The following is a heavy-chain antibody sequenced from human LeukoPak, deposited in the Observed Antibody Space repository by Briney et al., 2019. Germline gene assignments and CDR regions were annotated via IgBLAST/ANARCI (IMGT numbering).Heavy chain of an antibody. CDR1: GYTFTDYY. CDR2: INPHSGGT. D-gene: IGHD2-15*01. J-gene: IGHJ3*02. CDR3: ARYLAAPYDAFDI. Sequence: ASVKVSCKASGYTFTDYYMHWVRQAPGQGLEWMGWINPHSGGTNFAQNFQDRVTMTRDTSISTAYMDLTRLRYDDTAVYFCARYLAAPYDAFDIWGQGTMVTVSS. V-gene: IGHV1-2*02.